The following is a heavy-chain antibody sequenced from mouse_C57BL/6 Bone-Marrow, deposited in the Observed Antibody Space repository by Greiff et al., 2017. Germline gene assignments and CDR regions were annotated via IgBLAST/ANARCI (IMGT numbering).Heavy chain of an antibody. CDR2: MHPNGGSP. CDR3: ERSYDYDDYTMDY. Sequence: VKLMESGAELVKPGASVKLSCKASGYTFTNYWMHWVKQRPGQGLEWIGMMHPNGGSPDYNEKFTSEATLSVDKSSRTAYMELSRLTSEDSAVYYCERSYDYDDYTMDYWGQGTSVTVSS. D-gene: IGHD2-4*01. J-gene: IGHJ4*01. V-gene: IGHV1-64*01. CDR1: GYTFTNYW.